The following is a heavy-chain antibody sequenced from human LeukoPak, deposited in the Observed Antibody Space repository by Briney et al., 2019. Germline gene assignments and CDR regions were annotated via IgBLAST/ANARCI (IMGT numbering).Heavy chain of an antibody. CDR3: AREKELLWFGESYPFDY. V-gene: IGHV1-69*05. J-gene: IGHJ4*02. Sequence: SVKVSCKASGGTFSSYAISWVRQAPGQGLEWMGGIIPIFGTANYAQKLQGRVTMTTDTSTSTAYMELRSLRSDDTAVYYCAREKELLWFGESYPFDYWGQGTLVTVSS. CDR1: GGTFSSYA. CDR2: IIPIFGTA. D-gene: IGHD3-10*01.